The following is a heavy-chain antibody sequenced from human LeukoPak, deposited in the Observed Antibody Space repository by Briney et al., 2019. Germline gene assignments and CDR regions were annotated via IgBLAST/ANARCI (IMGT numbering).Heavy chain of an antibody. V-gene: IGHV1-18*01. J-gene: IGHJ4*02. CDR1: GYTFTSYG. CDR2: ISAYNGNT. CDR3: ARDYGDYVLPLYYFDY. D-gene: IGHD4-17*01. Sequence: GASVKVSCKASGYTFTSYGISWVRQAPGQGLEWMGWISAYNGNTNYAQKLQGRVTMTTDTSTSTAYMELSSLRSEDTAVYYCARDYGDYVLPLYYFDYWGQGTLVTVSS.